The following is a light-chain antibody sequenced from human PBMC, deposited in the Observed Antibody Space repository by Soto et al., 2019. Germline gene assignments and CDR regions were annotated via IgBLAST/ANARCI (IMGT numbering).Light chain of an antibody. CDR1: QSVSAGY. Sequence: EIVLTQSPGSLSLARGERATLSRRASQSVSAGYFAWYQQKPGQAPRLLIYGASTRATGIPARSSGSGSGTEFTLTISSLQSEDFAVYYCQQYNNWPRTFGQGTKVDNK. V-gene: IGKV3-15*01. J-gene: IGKJ1*01. CDR3: QQYNNWPRT. CDR2: GAS.